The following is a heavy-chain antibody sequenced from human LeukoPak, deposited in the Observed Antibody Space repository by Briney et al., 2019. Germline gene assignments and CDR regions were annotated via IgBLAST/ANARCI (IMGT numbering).Heavy chain of an antibody. Sequence: GGSLRLSCAASGFTFSSYSMNWVRQAPGKGLVWVSRITNDGSSTTYADSVKGRFTISRDNAKNTLYLQMNSLRAEDTAVYYCARDTDTVTTILDYWGQGTLVTVSS. CDR1: GFTFSSYS. V-gene: IGHV3-74*01. D-gene: IGHD4-17*01. CDR3: ARDTDTVTTILDY. CDR2: ITNDGSST. J-gene: IGHJ4*02.